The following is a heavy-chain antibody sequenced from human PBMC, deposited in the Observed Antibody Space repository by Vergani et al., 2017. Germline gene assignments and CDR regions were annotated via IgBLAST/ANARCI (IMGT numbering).Heavy chain of an antibody. V-gene: IGHV1-46*01. CDR2: INPSGGST. D-gene: IGHD2-2*01. CDR3: ARDSRYCSSTSCYVGRDWFDP. Sequence: QVQLVQSGAEVKKPGASVKVSCKASGYTFTSYYMHWVRQAPGQGLEWMGIINPSGGSTSYAQKFQGRVTMTRDTSTSTVYMELSSLRSADTAVYYCARDSRYCSSTSCYVGRDWFDPWGQGTLVTVSS. J-gene: IGHJ5*02. CDR1: GYTFTSYY.